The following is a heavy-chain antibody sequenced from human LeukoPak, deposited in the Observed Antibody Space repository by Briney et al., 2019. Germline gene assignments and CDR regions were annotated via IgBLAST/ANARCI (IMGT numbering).Heavy chain of an antibody. CDR2: ISWNRCSI. D-gene: IGHD3-22*01. Sequence: GGSLRLSCAASAFTYFDYDMHWGRHPPGEGLEWGAGISWNRCSIGYADSVKGRFTIYRDNAKNSLYLQMNSLRAEDTAVYYCAREGHSRGLDSWGQGTLVTVSS. V-gene: IGHV3-9*01. CDR3: AREGHSRGLDS. J-gene: IGHJ4*02. CDR1: AFTYFDYD.